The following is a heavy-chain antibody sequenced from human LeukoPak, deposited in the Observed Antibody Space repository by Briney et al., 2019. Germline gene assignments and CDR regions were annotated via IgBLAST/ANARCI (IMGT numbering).Heavy chain of an antibody. J-gene: IGHJ3*02. Sequence: GASVKVSCKASGGTFSSYAISWVRQAPGQGLEWMGGIIPIFGTANYAQKFQGRVTVTADESTSTAYMELSSLRSEDTAVYYCARDRRVRREAFDIWGQGAMVTVSS. CDR2: IIPIFGTA. CDR3: ARDRRVRREAFDI. D-gene: IGHD1-1*01. V-gene: IGHV1-69*13. CDR1: GGTFSSYA.